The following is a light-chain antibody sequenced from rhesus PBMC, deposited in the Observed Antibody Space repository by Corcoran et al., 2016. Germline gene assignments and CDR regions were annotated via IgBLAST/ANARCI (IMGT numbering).Light chain of an antibody. CDR3: HPYSNWPQYS. V-gene: IGKV3-42*03. J-gene: IGKJ2*01. CDR2: GAS. Sequence: EIVLTQSPATLSLSPGERATLSCRASQSVSSSLAWYQQTPEQAPRLLIYGASSRATGIPDRFSGRRSGTDFTRTISSLEPEDFAVYYCHPYSNWPQYSFGQGTKVEIK. CDR1: QSVSSS.